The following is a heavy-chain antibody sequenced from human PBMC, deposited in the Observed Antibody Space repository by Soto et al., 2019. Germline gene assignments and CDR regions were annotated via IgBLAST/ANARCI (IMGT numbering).Heavy chain of an antibody. V-gene: IGHV1-69*04. D-gene: IGHD6-13*01. CDR2: IIPILGIA. CDR1: GGTFSSYT. J-gene: IGHJ4*02. CDR3: ARDNGIAAAGTLGDY. Sequence: ASVKVSCKASGGTFSSYTISWVRQAPGQGLEWMGRIIPILGIANYAQKFQGRVTITADKSTSTAYMELSSLRSEDTAVYYCARDNGIAAAGTLGDYWGQGTLVTVSS.